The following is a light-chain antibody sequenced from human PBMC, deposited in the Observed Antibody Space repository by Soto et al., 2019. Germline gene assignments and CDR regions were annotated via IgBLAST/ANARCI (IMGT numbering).Light chain of an antibody. CDR3: QQYKSYSST. CDR1: QSISSW. J-gene: IGKJ2*01. Sequence: DIQMTQSPSTLSASVRDRVTITCRASQSISSWLAWYQQKPGKAPKLLIYKASSLESGVPSRFSGSGSGTEFTLTISSLQPDDFATYYCQQYKSYSSTFGQGTKLEIK. V-gene: IGKV1-5*03. CDR2: KAS.